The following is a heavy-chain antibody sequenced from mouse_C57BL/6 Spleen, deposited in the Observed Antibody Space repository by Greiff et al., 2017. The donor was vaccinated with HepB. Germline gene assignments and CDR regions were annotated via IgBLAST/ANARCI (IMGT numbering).Heavy chain of an antibody. CDR1: GYTFTDYY. CDR3: ARSDDYDEGSFAY. J-gene: IGHJ3*01. Sequence: VQLQQSGPELVKPGASVKISCKASGYTFTDYYMNWVKQSHGKSLEWIGDINPNNGGTSYNQKFKGKATLTVDKSSSTAYMELRSLTSEDSAVYYCARSDDYDEGSFAYWGQGTLVTVSA. CDR2: INPNNGGT. V-gene: IGHV1-26*01. D-gene: IGHD2-4*01.